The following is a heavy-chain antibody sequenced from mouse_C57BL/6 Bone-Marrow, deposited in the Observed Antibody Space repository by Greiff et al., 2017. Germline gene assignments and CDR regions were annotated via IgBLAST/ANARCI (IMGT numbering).Heavy chain of an antibody. Sequence: EVMLVESEGGLVQPGSSMKLSCTASGFTFSDYYMAWVRQVPEKGLEWVANINYDGSSTYYLDSLKSRFIISRDNAKNILYLQMSSLKSEDTATYYCARGQSYYYGSSPWFAYWGQGTLVTVSA. CDR3: ARGQSYYYGSSPWFAY. V-gene: IGHV5-16*01. CDR1: GFTFSDYY. D-gene: IGHD1-1*01. CDR2: INYDGSST. J-gene: IGHJ3*01.